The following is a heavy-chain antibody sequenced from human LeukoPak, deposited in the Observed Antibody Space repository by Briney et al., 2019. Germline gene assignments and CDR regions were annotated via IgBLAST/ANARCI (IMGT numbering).Heavy chain of an antibody. Sequence: SQTLSLTCTVSGGSINSGGYYWSWIRQLPGKGLEWIGYIYYSGSTYYNPSLKSRVTISVDTSKNQFSLKLSSVTAADTAVYYCARDRRFIVGPTGDYFDYWGQGTLVTVSS. D-gene: IGHD1-26*01. J-gene: IGHJ4*02. V-gene: IGHV4-31*03. CDR1: GGSINSGGYY. CDR3: ARDRRFIVGPTGDYFDY. CDR2: IYYSGST.